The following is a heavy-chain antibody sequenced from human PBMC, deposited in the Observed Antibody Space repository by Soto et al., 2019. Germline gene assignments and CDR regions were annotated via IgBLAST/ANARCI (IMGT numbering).Heavy chain of an antibody. D-gene: IGHD2-2*01. J-gene: IGHJ4*02. V-gene: IGHV4-4*07. CDR3: VRASMPKAHFDS. CDR2: MHTSGST. CDR1: GGSIRGYY. Sequence: SETLSLTCTVSGGSIRGYYWGWIRQSAGMGLEWIGRMHTSGSTNYNPSLKSRVTISVDMSKNQISLKLTSVTAADTALYYCVRASMPKAHFDSWGQGTLVTVSS.